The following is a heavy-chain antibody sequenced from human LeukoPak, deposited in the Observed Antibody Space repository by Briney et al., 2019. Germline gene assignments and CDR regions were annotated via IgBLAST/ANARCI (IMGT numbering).Heavy chain of an antibody. CDR3: ARVDDSSGYYDYYFDY. CDR1: GYSISSGYY. V-gene: IGHV4-38-2*02. CDR2: IYHSGST. Sequence: PSETLSLTCTVSGYSISSGYYWGWIRQPPGKGLEWIGSIYHSGSTYYNPSLKSRVTISVDTSKNQFSLKLSSVTAADTAVYYYARVDDSSGYYDYYFDYWGQGTLVTVSS. D-gene: IGHD3-22*01. J-gene: IGHJ4*02.